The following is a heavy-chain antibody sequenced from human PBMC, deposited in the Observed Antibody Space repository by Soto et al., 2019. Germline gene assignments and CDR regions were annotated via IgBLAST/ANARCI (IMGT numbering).Heavy chain of an antibody. D-gene: IGHD6-13*01. CDR2: ISWNSGSI. V-gene: IGHV3-9*01. CDR1: GFTFDDYA. J-gene: IGHJ2*01. CDR3: GKVGSIAAVKINWYFDL. Sequence: EVQLVESGGGLVQPGRSLRLSCAASGFTFDDYAMHWVRQAPGKGLEWVSGISWNSGSIGYADSVKGRFTISRDNAKKSQLLQMNSLRAEDTALYYCGKVGSIAAVKINWYFDLWGRGTLVTVSS.